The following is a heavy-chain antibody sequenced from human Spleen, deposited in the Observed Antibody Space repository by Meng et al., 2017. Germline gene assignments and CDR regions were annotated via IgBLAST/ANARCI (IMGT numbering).Heavy chain of an antibody. D-gene: IGHD3-10*01. CDR1: GFTFDSYA. J-gene: IGHJ6*02. CDR2: ISGSGGST. CDR3: ARDYVRSHGEYYYGMDV. Sequence: GESLKISCAASGFTFDSYAMSWVRQAPGKGLEWVSDISGSGGSTHYADCVKGRFTISRDNSKNTLYLQMNSLRAEDTAVYYCARDYVRSHGEYYYGMDVWGQGTTVTVSS. V-gene: IGHV3-23*01.